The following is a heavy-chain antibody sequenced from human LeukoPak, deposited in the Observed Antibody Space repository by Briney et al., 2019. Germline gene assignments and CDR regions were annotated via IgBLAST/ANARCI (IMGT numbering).Heavy chain of an antibody. CDR2: IFSNDDN. Sequence: SGPVLVKPTETLTLTCTVSGFSLSNARMGVSWIRQPPGKALEWLAHIFSNDDNSYSTSLKSRLTISTDTSKSQVILPMTKMDPVDTATSYCARICGTIVHWFDPWGQGTLVTVSS. D-gene: IGHD1-26*01. J-gene: IGHJ5*02. CDR1: GFSLSNARMG. CDR3: ARICGTIVHWFDP. V-gene: IGHV2-26*01.